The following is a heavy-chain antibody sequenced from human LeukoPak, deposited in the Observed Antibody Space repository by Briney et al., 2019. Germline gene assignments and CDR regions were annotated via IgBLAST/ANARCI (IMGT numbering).Heavy chain of an antibody. V-gene: IGHV3-7*01. Sequence: GGSLRLSCEASGFTFTTYSMSWVRQAPGKGLEGVANIKQDGSEKYYVDSGKGRFTISRDNAKNSLYLQMNSLRAEDTAVYYCARDFAYYDFWSGYYSPEYYFDYWGQGTLVTVSS. D-gene: IGHD3-3*01. CDR3: ARDFAYYDFWSGYYSPEYYFDY. CDR2: IKQDGSEK. CDR1: GFTFTTYS. J-gene: IGHJ4*02.